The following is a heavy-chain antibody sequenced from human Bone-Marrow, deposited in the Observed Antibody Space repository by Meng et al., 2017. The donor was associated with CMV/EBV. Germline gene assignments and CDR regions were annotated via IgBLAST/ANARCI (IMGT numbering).Heavy chain of an antibody. J-gene: IGHJ4*02. D-gene: IGHD3-3*01. CDR1: GGTFSSYA. Sequence: SVKVSCKASGGTFSSYAISWVRQAPGQGLEWMGGIIPILGIANYAQKFQGRVTITADKSTSTAYMELSSLRSEDTAFYYCITIFAGASKWGRGTLVTVSS. CDR3: ITIFAGASK. CDR2: IIPILGIA. V-gene: IGHV1-69*10.